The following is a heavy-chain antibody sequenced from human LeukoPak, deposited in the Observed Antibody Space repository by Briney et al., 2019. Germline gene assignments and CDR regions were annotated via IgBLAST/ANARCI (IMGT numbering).Heavy chain of an antibody. J-gene: IGHJ4*02. D-gene: IGHD3-10*01. CDR3: ARDHYYGSGSYATDY. Sequence: GGFLRLSCAASGFTVSSNYMSWVRQAPGKGLEWVSVIYSGGSTYYADSVKGRFTISRDNSKNTLYLQMNSLRAEDTAVYYCARDHYYGSGSYATDYWGQGTLVIVSS. CDR2: IYSGGST. V-gene: IGHV3-66*01. CDR1: GFTVSSNY.